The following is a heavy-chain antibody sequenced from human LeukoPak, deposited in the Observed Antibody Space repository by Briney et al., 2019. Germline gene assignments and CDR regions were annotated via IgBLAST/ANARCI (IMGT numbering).Heavy chain of an antibody. CDR1: GYTFTGYY. Sequence: ASVKVSCKASGYTFTGYYMHWVRQAPGQGLEWMGIINPSGGSTSYAQKFQGRVTMTRDMSTSTVYMELSSLRSEDTAVYYCARDQAPGIDYWGQGTLVTVSS. J-gene: IGHJ4*02. CDR2: INPSGGST. CDR3: ARDQAPGIDY. V-gene: IGHV1-46*01. D-gene: IGHD3-10*01.